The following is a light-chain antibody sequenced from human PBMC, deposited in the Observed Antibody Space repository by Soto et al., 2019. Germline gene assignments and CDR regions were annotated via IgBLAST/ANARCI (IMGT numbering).Light chain of an antibody. CDR2: DVT. CDR1: SSDVGGYSY. V-gene: IGLV2-11*01. J-gene: IGLJ1*01. Sequence: QSALTQPRSVSGSPGQSLTISCTGTSSDVGGYSYVSWYQQHPGKAPKLMIYDVTKRPSGVPDRFSGSKSGNTASLTISGLQAEDEADYYCSSYTSSTVYIFGTGTKVTVL. CDR3: SSYTSSTVYI.